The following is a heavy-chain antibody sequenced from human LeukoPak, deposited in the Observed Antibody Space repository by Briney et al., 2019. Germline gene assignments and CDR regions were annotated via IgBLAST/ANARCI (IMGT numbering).Heavy chain of an antibody. Sequence: GGSLRLSCAASGFTFSSHAMSWVRQAPGKGLEWVSYISSSSSTIYYADSVKGRFTISRDDAKNSLYLQMNSLRAEDTAVYYCARVRLDILTAYYYMDVWGKGTTVTVSS. V-gene: IGHV3-48*04. CDR2: ISSSSSTI. J-gene: IGHJ6*03. CDR1: GFTFSSHA. CDR3: ARVRLDILTAYYYMDV. D-gene: IGHD3-9*01.